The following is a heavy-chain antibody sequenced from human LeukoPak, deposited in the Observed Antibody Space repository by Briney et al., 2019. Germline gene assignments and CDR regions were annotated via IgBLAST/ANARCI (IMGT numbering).Heavy chain of an antibody. CDR2: IYYSGST. J-gene: IGHJ5*02. Sequence: TSETLSLTCTVSGGSISSSSYYWGWIRQPPGKGLEWIGSIYYSGSTYYNPSLKSRVTISVDTSKNQFSLKLGSVTAADTAVYYCARQLRINWFDPWGQGTLVTVSS. D-gene: IGHD2-15*01. CDR3: ARQLRINWFDP. V-gene: IGHV4-39*01. CDR1: GGSISSSSYY.